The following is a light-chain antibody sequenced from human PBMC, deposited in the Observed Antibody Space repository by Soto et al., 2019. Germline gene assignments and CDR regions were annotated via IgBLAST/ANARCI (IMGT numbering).Light chain of an antibody. CDR3: QQRSNWPLT. Sequence: EVVLRQSPGTLSLSPGESATLASRASQSVGRSYLAWYQQKPGQAPRLLIYDASNRATGIPARFSGSGSGTDFTLTISSLEPEDFAVYYCQQRSNWPLTFGGGTKVDIK. V-gene: IGKV3D-20*02. CDR1: QSVGRSY. J-gene: IGKJ4*01. CDR2: DAS.